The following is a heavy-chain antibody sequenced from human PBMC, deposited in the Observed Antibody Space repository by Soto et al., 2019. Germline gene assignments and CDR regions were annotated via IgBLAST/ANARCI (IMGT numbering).Heavy chain of an antibody. V-gene: IGHV1-2*02. CDR1: GYTFTGYY. Sequence: GASVKVSCKASGYTFTGYYMHWVRQAPGQGLEWMGWINPNSGGTNYAQKLQGRVTMTTDTSTSTAYMELRSLRSDDTAVYYCARDIFDWSSLADYYYYGMDVWGQGTTVTVSS. J-gene: IGHJ6*02. D-gene: IGHD3-9*01. CDR3: ARDIFDWSSLADYYYYGMDV. CDR2: INPNSGGT.